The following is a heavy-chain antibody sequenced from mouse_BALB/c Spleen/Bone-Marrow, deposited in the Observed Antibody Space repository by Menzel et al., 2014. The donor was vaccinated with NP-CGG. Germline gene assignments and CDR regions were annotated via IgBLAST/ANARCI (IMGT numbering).Heavy chain of an antibody. CDR3: ARPRFAY. CDR2: ISSGGSYT. Sequence: EVMLVESGGGLVKPGGSLKLSCAASGFTFSSYAMSWVRQTPEKRLEWVATISSGGSYTYYPDSVKGRFTISRDNAKNTLYPQMSSLRSEDTAMYYCARPRFAYWGQGTLVTVSA. J-gene: IGHJ3*01. V-gene: IGHV5-9-1*01. CDR1: GFTFSSYA.